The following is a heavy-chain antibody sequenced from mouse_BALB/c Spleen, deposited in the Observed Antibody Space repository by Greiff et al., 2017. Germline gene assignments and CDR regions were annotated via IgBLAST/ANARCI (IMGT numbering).Heavy chain of an antibody. V-gene: IGHV3-2*02. J-gene: IGHJ3*01. CDR1: GYSITSYYA. CDR3: ARRRGYGNYLAY. D-gene: IGHD2-1*01. Sequence: EVQVVESGPGLVKPSQSLSLSCTVSGYSITSYYAWNLIRQFPGNQLGWMGFISYSGSTSYNPSLKSRISLTRDTSKNQFFLQLNSVTTEDTATYYCARRRGYGNYLAYWGQGTLVTVSA. CDR2: ISYSGST.